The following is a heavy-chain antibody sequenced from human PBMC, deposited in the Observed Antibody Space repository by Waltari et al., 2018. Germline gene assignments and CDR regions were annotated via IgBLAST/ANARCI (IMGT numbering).Heavy chain of an antibody. CDR3: ARDQVPAAIPYYYYGMDV. J-gene: IGHJ6*02. Sequence: QVQLVESGGGVVQPGRSLRLSCAASGFTFSSYGMHWVRQAPGKGLAWVAVIRYIESNKNHADSVKGRFNISRDNSKNTLYLQMNSLRSEDTAVYYCARDQVPAAIPYYYYGMDVWGQGTTVTVSS. V-gene: IGHV3-33*01. D-gene: IGHD2-2*02. CDR1: GFTFSSYG. CDR2: IRYIESNK.